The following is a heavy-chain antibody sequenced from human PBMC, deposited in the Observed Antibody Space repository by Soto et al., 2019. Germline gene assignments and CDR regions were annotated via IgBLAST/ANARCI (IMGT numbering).Heavy chain of an antibody. D-gene: IGHD3-22*01. V-gene: IGHV4-59*01. CDR2: IYFRGTI. Sequence: PSETLSLTCTVSGGSISSYYWSWIRQPPGKGLEWIGYIYFRGTINYNPSLKSRVTMSADTSKNQFSLKLNSVTAADTAVYYCARMNYYDTSGYPFDYWGQGMMVTVSS. CDR3: ARMNYYDTSGYPFDY. J-gene: IGHJ4*02. CDR1: GGSISSYY.